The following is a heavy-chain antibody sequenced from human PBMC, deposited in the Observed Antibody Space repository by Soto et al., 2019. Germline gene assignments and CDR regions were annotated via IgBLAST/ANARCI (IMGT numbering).Heavy chain of an antibody. J-gene: IGHJ4*02. CDR3: ARGPPGAYIRHFGH. CDR1: GGSFSSYY. Sequence: QVQLQESGPGLVKPSETLSLSCTVSGGSFSSYYWSWIRPPPGKGLEWIGYSYDSGSTNYNPSLTSRVTISVGPSKNRFSLNLTSGTAADTAMYYCARGPPGAYIRHFGHWGQGPLVTVSS. D-gene: IGHD2-21*01. CDR2: SYDSGST. V-gene: IGHV4-59*01.